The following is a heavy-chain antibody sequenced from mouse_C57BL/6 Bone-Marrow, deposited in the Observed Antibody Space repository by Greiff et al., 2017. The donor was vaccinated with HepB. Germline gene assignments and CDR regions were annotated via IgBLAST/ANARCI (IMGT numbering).Heavy chain of an antibody. V-gene: IGHV1-72*01. J-gene: IGHJ1*03. D-gene: IGHD1-1*01. Sequence: QVQLQQPGAELVKPGASVKLSCKASGYTFTSYWMHWVKQRPGRGLEWMGRIDPNSGGTKYNEKFKSKATLTVDKPSSTAYMQLSSLTSEDSVVYYCARRGITTVVAKDWYFDVWGTGTTVTVSS. CDR1: GYTFTSYW. CDR3: ARRGITTVVAKDWYFDV. CDR2: IDPNSGGT.